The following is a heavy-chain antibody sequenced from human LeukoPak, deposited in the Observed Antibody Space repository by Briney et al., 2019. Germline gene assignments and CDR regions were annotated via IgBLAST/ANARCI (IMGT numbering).Heavy chain of an antibody. CDR2: ITASGDRT. CDR3: ARRDIVVVVSASDY. CDR1: GFTFSDYV. Sequence: GGSLRLSCAASGFTFSDYVMIWVRQAPGKGLEWVSGITASGDRTFYGDSVRGRFTMSRDNSKNTVYLQMNSLRVGDTAVYYCARRDIVVVVSASDYWGQGTLVTVSS. J-gene: IGHJ4*02. V-gene: IGHV3-23*01. D-gene: IGHD2-15*01.